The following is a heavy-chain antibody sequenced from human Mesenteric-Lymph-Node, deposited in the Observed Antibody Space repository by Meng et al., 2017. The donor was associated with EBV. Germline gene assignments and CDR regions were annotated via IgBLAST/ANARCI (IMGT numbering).Heavy chain of an antibody. V-gene: IGHV4-4*02. CDR3: ARLPPTTGYGTARSY. CDR2: IYHSSGTT. D-gene: IGHD6-13*01. Sequence: QVQLQVSGPGLVKPSGTLSLTCSVAGGDICSSSWWSWVRQPPGKGLEWLGEIYHSSGTTNYNPSLKSRVTISLDKSKNQFSLNLSSVTAADTAVYYCARLPPTTGYGTARSYWGQGTLVTVSS. J-gene: IGHJ4*02. CDR1: GGDICSSSW.